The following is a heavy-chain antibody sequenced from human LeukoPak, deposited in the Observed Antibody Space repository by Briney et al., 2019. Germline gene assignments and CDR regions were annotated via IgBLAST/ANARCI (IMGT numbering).Heavy chain of an antibody. CDR1: GGSISSYY. CDR2: IYYSGST. D-gene: IGHD2-2*01. CDR3: ARHGDIVVVPAAYNWFDP. V-gene: IGHV4-59*08. Sequence: SETLSLTCTVSGGSISSYYWSWIRQPPGKGLEWIGYIYYSGSTNYNPSLKSRVTISVHTSKNQFSLKLSSVTAADTAVYYCARHGDIVVVPAAYNWFDPWGQGTLVTVSS. J-gene: IGHJ5*02.